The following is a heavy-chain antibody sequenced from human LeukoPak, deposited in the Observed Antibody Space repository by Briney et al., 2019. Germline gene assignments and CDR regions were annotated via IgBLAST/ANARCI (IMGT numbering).Heavy chain of an antibody. V-gene: IGHV4-34*01. CDR3: ARGPSPGIAAAGTPLGY. J-gene: IGHJ4*02. CDR2: INHSGST. D-gene: IGHD6-13*01. CDR1: GGSFSGYY. Sequence: PSETLSLTCAVYGGSFSGYYWSWIRQPPGKGLEWIGEINHSGSTNYNRSLKSRVTISVDTSKNQFSLKLSSVTAADTAVYYCARGPSPGIAAAGTPLGYWGQGTLVTVSS.